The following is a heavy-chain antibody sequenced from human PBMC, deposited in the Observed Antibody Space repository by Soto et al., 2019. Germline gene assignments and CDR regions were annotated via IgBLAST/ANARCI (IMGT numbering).Heavy chain of an antibody. CDR3: AKRPLTAAGFDY. D-gene: IGHD6-13*01. V-gene: IGHV3-23*01. Sequence: EVQRLESGGGLVQPGGSLRLSCAASGFTFSNYAMTWVRQAPGKGLEWVSVITGSGGATYFVDSVKGRFTISRDNSKNTVYLQMNSLRAEDTAVYYCAKRPLTAAGFDYWGQGTLVTVSS. CDR1: GFTFSNYA. CDR2: ITGSGGAT. J-gene: IGHJ4*02.